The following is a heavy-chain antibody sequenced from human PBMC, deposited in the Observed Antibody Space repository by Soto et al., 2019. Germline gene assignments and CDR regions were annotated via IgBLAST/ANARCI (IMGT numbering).Heavy chain of an antibody. CDR2: IYYSGST. D-gene: IGHD6-13*01. J-gene: IGHJ4*02. CDR1: GGSISSGGYY. Sequence: SETLSLTCTVSGGSISSGGYYWSWIRQHPGKGLEWIGYIYYSGSTYYNPSLKSRVTISVDTSKNQFSLKLSSVTAADTAVYYCARDSYSSSDGYFDYWGQGTLVTVSS. CDR3: ARDSYSSSDGYFDY. V-gene: IGHV4-31*03.